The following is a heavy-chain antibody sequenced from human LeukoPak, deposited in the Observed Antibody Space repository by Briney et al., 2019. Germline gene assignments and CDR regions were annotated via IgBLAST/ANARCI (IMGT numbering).Heavy chain of an antibody. J-gene: IGHJ4*02. D-gene: IGHD5-12*01. CDR3: ARGPYSGYVLGGDY. V-gene: IGHV3-23*01. Sequence: GGSRRLSVAASGFTFSSYGMSGVRQAPGKGRDWFSPTSGSGGSSSTYYADSVKGRFTISRDNSKNTLYLQMNSLRAEDTAVYYCARGPYSGYVLGGDYWGQGTLVTVSS. CDR1: GFTFSSYG. CDR2: TSGSGGSSST.